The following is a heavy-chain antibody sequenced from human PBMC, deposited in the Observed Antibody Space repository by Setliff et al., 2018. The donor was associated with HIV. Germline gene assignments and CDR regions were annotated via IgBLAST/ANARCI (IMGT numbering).Heavy chain of an antibody. V-gene: IGHV4-34*01. J-gene: IGHJ4*02. CDR2: IHHSGTT. Sequence: PSETLSLTCAVYGGSFSDYSWNWIRQPPGKGLEWIGEIHHSGTTKNNPSLKSRVTVSLDTSQNVFSLRLKSVSAADAAVYYCVRDSLGGAVTGTLDYWGQGTLVTVSS. D-gene: IGHD6-19*01. CDR1: GGSFSDYS. CDR3: VRDSLGGAVTGTLDY.